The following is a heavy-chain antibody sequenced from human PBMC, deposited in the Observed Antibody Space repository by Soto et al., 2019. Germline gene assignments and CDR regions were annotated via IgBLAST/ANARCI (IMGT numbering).Heavy chain of an antibody. J-gene: IGHJ5*02. CDR2: IYWDDDK. D-gene: IGHD2-2*01. Sequence: QITLKESGPTLVKPTQTLTLTCTFSGFSLSTSGVGVGWIRQPPGKALEWLALIYWDDDKRYSPSLKSRLTITKDTSKTQVVLTMTNMDPVDTATYYCAHRLPGLCISTSCYNWFDPWGQGTLVTVSS. CDR3: AHRLPGLCISTSCYNWFDP. CDR1: GFSLSTSGVG. V-gene: IGHV2-5*02.